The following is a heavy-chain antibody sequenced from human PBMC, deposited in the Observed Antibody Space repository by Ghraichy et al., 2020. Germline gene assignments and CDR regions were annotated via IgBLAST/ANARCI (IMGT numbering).Heavy chain of an antibody. CDR2: INHSGST. J-gene: IGHJ6*02. D-gene: IGHD3-16*01. CDR1: GGSFSGYY. Sequence: SETLSLTCAVYGGSFSGYYWSWIRQPPGKGLEWIGEINHSGSTNYNPSLKSRVTISVDTSKNQFSLKLSSVTAADTAVYYCASVRSYARYYYYGMDVWGQGTTVTVSS. V-gene: IGHV4-34*01. CDR3: ASVRSYARYYYYGMDV.